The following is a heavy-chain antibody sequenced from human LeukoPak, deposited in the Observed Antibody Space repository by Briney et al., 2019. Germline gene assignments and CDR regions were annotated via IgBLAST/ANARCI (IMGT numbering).Heavy chain of an antibody. CDR1: GYTFTSYY. Sequence: ASVKVSCKASGYTFTSYYMHWVRQAPGQGLEWMGIINPSGGSTSYAQKFQGRVTMTRDTSTSTVYMELSSLRSEDTAVYYCAREDKAANTFSGAFDIWGQGTMVTVSS. CDR3: AREDKAANTFSGAFDI. J-gene: IGHJ3*02. D-gene: IGHD2-15*01. V-gene: IGHV1-46*01. CDR2: INPSGGST.